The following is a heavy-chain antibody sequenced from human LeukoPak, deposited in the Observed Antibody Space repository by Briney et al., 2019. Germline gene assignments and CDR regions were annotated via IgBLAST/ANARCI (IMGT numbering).Heavy chain of an antibody. CDR3: ARGYGGQDYFDY. V-gene: IGHV3-30*03. D-gene: IGHD4-23*01. CDR1: GFTFSSYG. J-gene: IGHJ4*02. CDR2: VSYDGGNK. Sequence: GGSLRLSCAASGFTFSSYGMHWVRQAPGKGLEWVAGVSYDGGNKDYADSVKGRFTISRDNSKNTLYLQMNSLRAEDTAVYYCARGYGGQDYFDYWGQGTLVTVSS.